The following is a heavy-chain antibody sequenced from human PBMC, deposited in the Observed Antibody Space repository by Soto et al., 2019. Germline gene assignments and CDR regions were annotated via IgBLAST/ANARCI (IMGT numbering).Heavy chain of an antibody. CDR3: ARSSGYYYVDC. V-gene: IGHV1-3*01. CDR2: INAGNGNT. J-gene: IGHJ4*02. Sequence: QVQLVQSGAEVKKPGASVKVSCKASGYTFTSYAMHWVRQAPGQRLEWMGWINAGNGNTKYSQKFQGRVTITRDTSASTAYMELISLRSEDTAVDYCARSSGYYYVDCWGQGTLVTVSS. D-gene: IGHD3-22*01. CDR1: GYTFTSYA.